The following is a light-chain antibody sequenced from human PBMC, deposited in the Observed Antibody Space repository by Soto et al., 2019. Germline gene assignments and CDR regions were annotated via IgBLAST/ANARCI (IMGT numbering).Light chain of an antibody. V-gene: IGLV2-14*01. CDR3: NSYRSTDTVV. CDR2: EVS. J-gene: IGLJ2*01. Sequence: QSALTQPASVSGSPGQSITISCTGTSNDVGGYNHVSWYQQHPGKAPKLIIYEVSNRPSGVSNRFSGSKSGNTASLTISGLQAEDEADYYCNSYRSTDTVVFGGGTKLTVL. CDR1: SNDVGGYNH.